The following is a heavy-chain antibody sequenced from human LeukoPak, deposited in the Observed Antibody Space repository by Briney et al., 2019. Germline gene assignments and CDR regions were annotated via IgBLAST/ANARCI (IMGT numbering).Heavy chain of an antibody. D-gene: IGHD4-17*01. CDR1: GFTFSSYS. J-gene: IGHJ3*02. V-gene: IGHV3-21*01. Sequence: GGSLRLSCAASGFTFSSYSMNWVRQAPGKGLEWVSSISSSSSYIYYADSVKGRFTISRDNAKNSLYLQMNSLRAEDTAVYLCASEISYGDYPSGDAFDNWGQGTMVTVSS. CDR3: ASEISYGDYPSGDAFDN. CDR2: ISSSSSYI.